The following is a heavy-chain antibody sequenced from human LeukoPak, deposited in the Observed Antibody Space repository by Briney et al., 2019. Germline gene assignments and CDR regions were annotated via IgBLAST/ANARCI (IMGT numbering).Heavy chain of an antibody. D-gene: IGHD6-19*01. CDR2: IVVGSGNT. CDR3: AREYSSGWYFDY. J-gene: IGHJ4*02. CDR1: GFTFTSSA. V-gene: IGHV1-58*01. Sequence: ASVKVSCKASGFTFTSSAVQWVRQARGQRLEWIGWIVVGSGNTNYAQKFQERVTITRDMSTSTAYMELSSLRSEDTAVYYCAREYSSGWYFDYWGQGTLVTVSS.